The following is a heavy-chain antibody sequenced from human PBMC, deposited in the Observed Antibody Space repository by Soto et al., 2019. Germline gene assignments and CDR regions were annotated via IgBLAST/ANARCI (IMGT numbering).Heavy chain of an antibody. Sequence: QVQLVESGGGVVQPGRSLRLSCAASGFTFSSYGMHWVRQAPGKGLEWVAVIWYDGSNKYYADSVKGRFTISRDNSKNTLYLQMNSLRAEDTAVYYCARTGYCSSTSRRYYYYGMDVWGQGTTVTVSS. D-gene: IGHD2-2*01. CDR1: GFTFSSYG. CDR3: ARTGYCSSTSRRYYYYGMDV. J-gene: IGHJ6*02. CDR2: IWYDGSNK. V-gene: IGHV3-33*01.